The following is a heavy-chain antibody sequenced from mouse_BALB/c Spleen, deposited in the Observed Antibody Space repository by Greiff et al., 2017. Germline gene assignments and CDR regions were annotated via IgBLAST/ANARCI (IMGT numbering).Heavy chain of an antibody. CDR2: INPSNGRT. D-gene: IGHD1-1*01. V-gene: IGHV1S81*02. CDR1: GYTFTSYW. Sequence: QVQLQQPGAELVKPGASVKLSCKASGYTFTSYWMHWVKQRPGQGLEWIGEINPSNGRTNYNEKFKSKATLTVDKSSSTAYMQLSSLTSEDSAVYYCERSPIYYYGSSHMDYWGQGTSVTVSS. CDR3: ERSPIYYYGSSHMDY. J-gene: IGHJ4*01.